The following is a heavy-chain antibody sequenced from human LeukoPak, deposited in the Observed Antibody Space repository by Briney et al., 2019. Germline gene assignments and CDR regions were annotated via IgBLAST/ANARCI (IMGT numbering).Heavy chain of an antibody. D-gene: IGHD1-7*01. CDR2: IYTSGST. V-gene: IGHV4-4*07. CDR1: GGSISSYY. CDR3: ARISIGRSDGTTSDFDY. Sequence: SETLSLTRTVSGGSISSYYWSWIRQPAGKGLEWIGRIYTSGSTNYNPSLKSRVTMSVDTSKNQFSLKLSSVTAADTAVYYCARISIGRSDGTTSDFDYWGQGTLVTVSS. J-gene: IGHJ4*02.